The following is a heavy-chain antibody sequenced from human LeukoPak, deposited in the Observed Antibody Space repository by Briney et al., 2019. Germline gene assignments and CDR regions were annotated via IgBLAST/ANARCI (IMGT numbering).Heavy chain of an antibody. V-gene: IGHV3-53*01. CDR1: GFTVSSNY. CDR2: IYSGGST. Sequence: GGSLRLSCAASGFTVSSNYMSWVRQAPGKGLEWVSVIYSGGSTYSADSVKGRFTISRDNSKNTLYLQMNSLRAEDTAVYYCARENYYYYYMDVWGKGTTVTVSS. J-gene: IGHJ6*03. CDR3: ARENYYYYYMDV.